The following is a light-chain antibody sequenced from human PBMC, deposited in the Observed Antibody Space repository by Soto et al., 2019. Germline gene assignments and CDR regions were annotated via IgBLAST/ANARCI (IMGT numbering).Light chain of an antibody. CDR1: QSVSSSY. J-gene: IGKJ4*01. Sequence: IVLRQSPGTLSLSPGERATLSCRASQSVSSSYLAWYQQKPGQAPRLLIYGASSRATGIPDRFSGSGSGTDFTLTISRLEPEDFAVYYCQQYGSSPPLTFGGGTKVDIK. V-gene: IGKV3-20*01. CDR3: QQYGSSPPLT. CDR2: GAS.